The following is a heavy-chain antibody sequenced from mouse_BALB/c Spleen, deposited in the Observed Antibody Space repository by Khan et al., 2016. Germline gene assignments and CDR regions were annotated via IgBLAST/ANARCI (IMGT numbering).Heavy chain of an antibody. CDR3: ASLSLYFDY. Sequence: QVQLKESGPELVRPGASVKMSCKASGYTFITYWMHWVKQRTGQGLEWIAMIDPSNSETRLNQKFKDKATLNVDKSSNTAYMQLSSLTFEDSAVSFCASLSLYFDYWGQGTTLTGSS. CDR2: IDPSNSET. CDR1: GYTFITYW. J-gene: IGHJ2*01. V-gene: IGHV1S127*01.